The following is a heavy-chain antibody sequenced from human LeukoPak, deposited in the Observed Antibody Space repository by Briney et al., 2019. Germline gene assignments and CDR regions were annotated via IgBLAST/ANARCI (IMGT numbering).Heavy chain of an antibody. Sequence: PSETLSLTCAVYGGSFSGYYWSWIRQPPGKGLEWIGEINHSGSTNYNPSLKSRVTISVDTSKNQFSLKLSSVTAADTAVYYCARHESNYYDSSGYYYGWFDYWGQGTLVTVSS. J-gene: IGHJ4*02. CDR1: GGSFSGYY. D-gene: IGHD3-22*01. CDR2: INHSGST. CDR3: ARHESNYYDSSGYYYGWFDY. V-gene: IGHV4-34*01.